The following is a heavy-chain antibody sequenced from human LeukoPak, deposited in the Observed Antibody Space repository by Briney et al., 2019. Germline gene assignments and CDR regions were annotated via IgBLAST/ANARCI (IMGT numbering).Heavy chain of an antibody. J-gene: IGHJ4*02. Sequence: SETLSRTCTGSGGSISSYYWSWIRQPPGKGLEWSGYIYYSGTTNYNPSLKSRVTILVDTSKNQFSLNLSSVTAADTAVYYCARRGIAAAGYDYWGQGTLVTVSS. CDR2: IYYSGTT. D-gene: IGHD6-13*01. V-gene: IGHV4-59*08. CDR3: ARRGIAAAGYDY. CDR1: GGSISSYY.